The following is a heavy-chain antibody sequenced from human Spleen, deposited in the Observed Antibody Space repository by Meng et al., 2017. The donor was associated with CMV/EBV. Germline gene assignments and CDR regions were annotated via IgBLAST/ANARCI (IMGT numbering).Heavy chain of an antibody. J-gene: IGHJ6*02. D-gene: IGHD3-3*01. CDR2: ISAYTGNT. CDR3: ARDSGGDLWSGYYDVYYYYGMDV. V-gene: IGHV1-18*01. Sequence: ISWVRQAPGQGLEWMGWISAYTGNTNYAQKVQDRVSMTTDTSTSTGYMELRSLRPDDTAVYYCARDSGGDLWSGYYDVYYYYGMDVWGQGTTVTVSS.